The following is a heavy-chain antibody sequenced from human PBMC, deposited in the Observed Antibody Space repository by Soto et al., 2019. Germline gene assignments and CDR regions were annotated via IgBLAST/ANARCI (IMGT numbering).Heavy chain of an antibody. D-gene: IGHD3-9*01. CDR2: ISYDGSNK. CDR1: GFTFSSYA. J-gene: IGHJ6*02. V-gene: IGHV3-30-3*01. CDR3: ARGSYYDIFAGYPLYYFFFGMDV. Sequence: QVQLVESGGGVVQPGRSLRLSCAASGFTFSSYAMHWVRQAPGKGLEWVAVISYDGSNKYYADSVKGRFTISRDNSKNTLYLQMNRLSAEDKAVYYCARGSYYDIFAGYPLYYFFFGMDVWGQGTTVTVSS.